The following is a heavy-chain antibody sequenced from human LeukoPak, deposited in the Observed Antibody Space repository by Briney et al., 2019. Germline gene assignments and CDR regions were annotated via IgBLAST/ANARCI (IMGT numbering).Heavy chain of an antibody. CDR3: ARDRDSGSPHDAFDI. J-gene: IGHJ3*02. CDR2: IWYDGSNK. D-gene: IGHD1-26*01. Sequence: GGSLRLSCAASGFTFSSYGMHWVRQAPGKGLEWVAVIWYDGSNKYYADSVKGRFTISRDNSKNTLYLQMNSLRAEDTAVYYCARDRDSGSPHDAFDIWGQGTMVTVSS. V-gene: IGHV3-33*01. CDR1: GFTFSSYG.